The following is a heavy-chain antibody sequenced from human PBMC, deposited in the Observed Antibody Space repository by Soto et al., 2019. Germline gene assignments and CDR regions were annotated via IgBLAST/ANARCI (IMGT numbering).Heavy chain of an antibody. D-gene: IGHD6-6*01. CDR3: ARCRVRKLGDPHFDY. CDR2: INHSGST. Sequence: SETLSLTCAVYGGSFSGYYWSWIRQPPGKGLEWIWEINHSGSTNYNPSLKSRVTISVDKSKNQFSLKLSSVTAADTAVYYCARCRVRKLGDPHFDYWGQGTLVTVSS. J-gene: IGHJ4*02. V-gene: IGHV4-34*01. CDR1: GGSFSGYY.